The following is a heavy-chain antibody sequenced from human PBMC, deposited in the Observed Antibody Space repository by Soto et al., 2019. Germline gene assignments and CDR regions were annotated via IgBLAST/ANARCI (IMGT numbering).Heavy chain of an antibody. D-gene: IGHD1-26*01. V-gene: IGHV4-61*01. CDR3: ARIVVGATVDL. J-gene: IGHJ5*02. Sequence: SETLSLTCSVSGDSVSSDRYFWTWIRQPPGKGLEWIAYISYTGDTNYNPSLKSRVTISVDTSRNQFSLALTSVTAADTAVYFCARIVVGATVDLWGQGSLVTVSS. CDR1: GDSVSSDRYF. CDR2: ISYTGDT.